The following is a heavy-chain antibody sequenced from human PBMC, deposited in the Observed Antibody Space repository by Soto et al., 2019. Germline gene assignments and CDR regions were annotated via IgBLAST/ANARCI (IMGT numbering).Heavy chain of an antibody. CDR2: IYYSGGT. CDR1: GGSISSYY. Sequence: QVQLQESGPGLVKPSENLSLTCTVSGGSISSYYWSWIRQPPGKGLVWIGYIYYSGGTNYNPSRKSRVTISVATSKNQFSLKLSSVTAADTAVYYCARRYGDYFDFWGQGTLVTVSS. J-gene: IGHJ4*02. D-gene: IGHD4-17*01. V-gene: IGHV4-59*08. CDR3: ARRYGDYFDF.